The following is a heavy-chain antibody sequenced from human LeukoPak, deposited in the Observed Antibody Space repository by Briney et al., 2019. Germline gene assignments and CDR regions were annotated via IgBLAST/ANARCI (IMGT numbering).Heavy chain of an antibody. CDR2: INHSGST. CDR1: GGSFSGYY. Sequence: PSETLPLTCAVYGGSFSGYYWSWIRQPPGKGLEWIGEINHSGSTNYNPSLKSRVIISVDTSKNQFSLKLSSVTAADTAVYYCARTRRTTPYYYYYGMDVWGQGTTVTVSS. D-gene: IGHD1-7*01. J-gene: IGHJ6*02. CDR3: ARTRRTTPYYYYYGMDV. V-gene: IGHV4-34*01.